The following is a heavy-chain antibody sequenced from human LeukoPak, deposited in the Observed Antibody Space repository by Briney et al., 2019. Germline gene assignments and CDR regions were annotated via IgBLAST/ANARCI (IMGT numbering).Heavy chain of an antibody. D-gene: IGHD2-2*02. Sequence: ASVKVSCKASGYTFTSYGISWVRQAPGQGLEWMGWISAYNGNTNYAQKLQGRVTMTTDTSTSTAYMELRSLRSDDTAVYYCVMYCSKTSCYKVVDYWGQGTLVTVSS. J-gene: IGHJ4*02. CDR2: ISAYNGNT. V-gene: IGHV1-18*01. CDR3: VMYCSKTSCYKVVDY. CDR1: GYTFTSYG.